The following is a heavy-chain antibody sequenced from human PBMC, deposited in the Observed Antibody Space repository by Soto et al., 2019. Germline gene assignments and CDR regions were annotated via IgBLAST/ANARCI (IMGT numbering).Heavy chain of an antibody. D-gene: IGHD3-22*01. V-gene: IGHV1-2*02. Sequence: GASVKVSCKASGYTFTGYYMHWVRQAPGQGLEWMGWINPNSGGTNYAQKFQGRVTMTRDTSISTAYMELGRLRSDDTAVYYCARMPITMIVVVITPDYGMDVWGQGTTVTVSS. CDR3: ARMPITMIVVVITPDYGMDV. CDR2: INPNSGGT. J-gene: IGHJ6*02. CDR1: GYTFTGYY.